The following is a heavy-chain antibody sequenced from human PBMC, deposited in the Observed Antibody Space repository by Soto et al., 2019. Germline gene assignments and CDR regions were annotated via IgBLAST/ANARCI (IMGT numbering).Heavy chain of an antibody. Sequence: SETLSLTCSIYSGSFSGYYWSWIRQPPGKGLEWIGEISQSGNTNYSPSLKSRVSISIDTSKKQFSLNLASVSAADTAVHYCARAPKVSGSSQTRPDFWGQGTLVTVSS. CDR1: SGSFSGYY. J-gene: IGHJ4*02. CDR3: ARAPKVSGSSQTRPDF. CDR2: ISQSGNT. D-gene: IGHD6-6*01. V-gene: IGHV4-34*01.